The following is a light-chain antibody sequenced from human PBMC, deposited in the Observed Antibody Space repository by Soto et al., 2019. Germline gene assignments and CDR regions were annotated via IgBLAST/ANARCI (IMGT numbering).Light chain of an antibody. CDR3: CSYAGSFTFPYV. J-gene: IGLJ1*01. V-gene: IGLV2-11*01. Sequence: TQPRSVCGSPGQSVTSACTRTSSDVGGYYYFSWYQQHPGKAPKLIIYDVTRRHSGVPDRFCGSKSGNTASLPISGLQGEDEADYYCCSYAGSFTFPYVFGTGAKVTVL. CDR2: DVT. CDR1: SSDVGGYYY.